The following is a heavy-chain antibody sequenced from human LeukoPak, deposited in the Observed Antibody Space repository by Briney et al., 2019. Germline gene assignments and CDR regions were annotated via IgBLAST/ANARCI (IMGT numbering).Heavy chain of an antibody. CDR2: IWYDGSNK. V-gene: IGHV3-33*01. Sequence: GGSLRLSCAASGFTFSSYGMHWVRQAPGKGLEWVAVIWYDGSNKYYADSVKGRFTISRDNSKNTLYLQMNSLRAEDTAVYYCARDSGREQWLTTLCYWGQGTLVTVSS. J-gene: IGHJ4*02. CDR3: ARDSGREQWLTTLCY. CDR1: GFTFSSYG. D-gene: IGHD6-19*01.